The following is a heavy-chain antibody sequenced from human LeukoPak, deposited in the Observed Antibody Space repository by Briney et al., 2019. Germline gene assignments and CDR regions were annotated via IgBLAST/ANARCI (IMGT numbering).Heavy chain of an antibody. Sequence: PGGSLRLSCAASGFTFSSYGMHWVRQAPGKGLEWVAVISYDGSNKYYANSVKGRFTISRDNSKNTLYLQMNSLRAEDTAVYYCAKGGSSSWYYHYYGMDVWGQGTTVTVSS. CDR2: ISYDGSNK. D-gene: IGHD6-13*01. CDR1: GFTFSSYG. CDR3: AKGGSSSWYYHYYGMDV. J-gene: IGHJ6*02. V-gene: IGHV3-30*18.